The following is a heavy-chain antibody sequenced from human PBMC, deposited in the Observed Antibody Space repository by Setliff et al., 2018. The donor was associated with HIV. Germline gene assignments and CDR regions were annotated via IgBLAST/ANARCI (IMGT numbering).Heavy chain of an antibody. CDR1: GYSFMSYW. J-gene: IGHJ4*02. Sequence: PGESLTISCKASGYSFMSYWIGWVCQMPGKGLEWMGIIYPGDSDTKYSPSFQGQVTISADKSMDTAYLQWSSLKASDTAMYYCARPQGGGFDYWGQGTLVTVSS. CDR3: ARPQGGGFDY. D-gene: IGHD3-16*01. CDR2: IYPGDSDT. V-gene: IGHV5-51*01.